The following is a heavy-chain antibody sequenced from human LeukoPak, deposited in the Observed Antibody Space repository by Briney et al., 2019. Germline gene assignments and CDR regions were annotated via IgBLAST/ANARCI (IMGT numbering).Heavy chain of an antibody. CDR3: ARDEGHLAGYYFDY. V-gene: IGHV4-4*07. CDR2: IRTSGGT. Sequence: SETLSLTCTVSGGSISSYYWSWIRQPAGKGLEWIGRIRTSGGTNYNPSLKSRVTMAVDTSKNQFSLKLTSMTAADTAVYYCARDEGHLAGYYFDYWGQGTLVTVSS. J-gene: IGHJ4*02. D-gene: IGHD6-13*01. CDR1: GGSISSYY.